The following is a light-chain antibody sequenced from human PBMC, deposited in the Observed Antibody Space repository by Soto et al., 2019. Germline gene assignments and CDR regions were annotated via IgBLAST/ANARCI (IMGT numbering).Light chain of an antibody. CDR1: QSVLYSSDNKNY. V-gene: IGKV4-1*01. CDR2: GAS. CDR3: QQYNNWPRT. J-gene: IGKJ1*01. Sequence: DVVMTQSPDSLAVSLGESAAITCRSGQSVLYSSDNKNYLAWYQQKPGQPPKLLIYGASTRATGIPARFSGSGSGTEFTLTISSLQSEDFAVYYCQQYNNWPRTFGQGTKV.